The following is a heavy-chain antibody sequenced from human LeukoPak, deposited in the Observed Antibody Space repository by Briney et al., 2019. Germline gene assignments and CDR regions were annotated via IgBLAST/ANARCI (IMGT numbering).Heavy chain of an antibody. CDR1: GYTFTSYY. D-gene: IGHD3-22*01. CDR3: ARERWSYDSSGYYPLQH. J-gene: IGHJ1*01. CDR2: ISAYNGNA. Sequence: GASVKVSCKASGYTFTSYYMHWVRQATGQGLEWMGWISAYNGNANYAQKLQGRVTMTTDTSTSTAYMELRSLRSDDTAVYYCARERWSYDSSGYYPLQHWGQGTLVTVSS. V-gene: IGHV1-18*04.